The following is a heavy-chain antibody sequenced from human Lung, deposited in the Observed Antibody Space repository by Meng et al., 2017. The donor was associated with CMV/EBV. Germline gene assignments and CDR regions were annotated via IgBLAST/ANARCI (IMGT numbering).Heavy chain of an antibody. J-gene: IGHJ6*02. CDR3: ARGLRAAANYYYYGMDV. Sequence: GGSXRLXCAASGFTFDDYGMSWVRQAPGKGLEWVSGINWNSGSTGFADSVKGRFTISRDNAKNSLYLQMNSLRAEDTALYYCARGLRAAANYYYYGMDVWRQGXTVTVSS. D-gene: IGHD6-13*01. CDR1: GFTFDDYG. CDR2: INWNSGST. V-gene: IGHV3-20*04.